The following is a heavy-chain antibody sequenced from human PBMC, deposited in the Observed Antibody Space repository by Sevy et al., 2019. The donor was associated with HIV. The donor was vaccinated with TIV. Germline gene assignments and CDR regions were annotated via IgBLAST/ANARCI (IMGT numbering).Heavy chain of an antibody. J-gene: IGHJ4*02. V-gene: IGHV1-2*02. D-gene: IGHD3-22*01. CDR2: INPKTGGT. CDR1: GYTFTDDY. Sequence: ASVKVSCKASGYTFTDDYIHWVRQAPGQGLEWVGWINPKTGGTNYSQKFQGRVSMTMDASISTAYMELRRLRSDDTAVYYCARDAMRVVITELDHWGQGTLVTVSS. CDR3: ARDAMRVVITELDH.